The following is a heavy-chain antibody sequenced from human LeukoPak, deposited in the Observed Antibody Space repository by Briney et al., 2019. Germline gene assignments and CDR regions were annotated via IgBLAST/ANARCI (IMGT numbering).Heavy chain of an antibody. V-gene: IGHV3-48*01. CDR1: GFTFSSYS. J-gene: IGHJ4*02. CDR3: ARGGFVVVPAATPFDY. CDR2: IGSSSSTI. D-gene: IGHD2-2*01. Sequence: PGGSLRLSCAASGFTFSSYSMNWVRQAPGKGLEWVSYIGSSSSTIFYADSVKDRFTISRDNAKNSLYLQMNSLRAEDTAVYYCARGGFVVVPAATPFDYWGQGTLVTVSS.